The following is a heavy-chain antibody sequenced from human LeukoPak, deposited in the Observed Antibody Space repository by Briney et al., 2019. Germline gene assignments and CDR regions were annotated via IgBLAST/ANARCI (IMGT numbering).Heavy chain of an antibody. D-gene: IGHD4-17*01. CDR2: ISSSNRYI. Sequence: PGGSLRLSCEASGFALSRYSMNWVRQAPGKGLEWVSSISSSNRYIWYGDSLKDRFTTSRDNAKNSLLLQMNSLRADDTALYYCARGATNGDYLSPPFDYWGQGTLVTVSS. CDR1: GFALSRYS. CDR3: ARGATNGDYLSPPFDY. J-gene: IGHJ4*02. V-gene: IGHV3-21*01.